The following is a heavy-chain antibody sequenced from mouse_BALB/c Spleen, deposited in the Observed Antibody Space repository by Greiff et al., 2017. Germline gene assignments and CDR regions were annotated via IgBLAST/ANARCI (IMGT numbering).Heavy chain of an antibody. J-gene: IGHJ2*01. D-gene: IGHD2-1*01. CDR3: ARWVYGNYGYFDY. CDR1: GYTFSSYW. V-gene: IGHV1-9*01. Sequence: LVESGAELMKPGASVKISCKATGYTFSSYWIEWVKQRPGHGLEWIGEILPGSGSTNYNEKFKGKATFTADTSSNTAYMQLSSLTSEDSAVYYCARWVYGNYGYFDYWGQGTTLTVSS. CDR2: ILPGSGST.